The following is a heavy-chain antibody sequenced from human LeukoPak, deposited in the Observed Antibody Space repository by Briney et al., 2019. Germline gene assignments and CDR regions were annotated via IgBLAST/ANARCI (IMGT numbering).Heavy chain of an antibody. CDR3: ARGIRASGHDP. CDR1: GGSFSGYY. J-gene: IGHJ5*02. CDR2: INHSGST. V-gene: IGHV4-34*01. D-gene: IGHD1-1*01. Sequence: SETLSLTCAVYGGSFSGYYWSWIRQPPGKGLEWIGEINHSGSTNYNPSLKSRVTISVDTSKNQFSLKLSSVTAADTAVYYCARGIRASGHDPWGQGTLVTVSS.